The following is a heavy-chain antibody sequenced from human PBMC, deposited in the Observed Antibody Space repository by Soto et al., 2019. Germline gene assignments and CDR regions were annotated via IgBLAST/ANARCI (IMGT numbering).Heavy chain of an antibody. J-gene: IGHJ4*02. D-gene: IGHD2-8*02. CDR2: INHSGST. Sequence: QVQLQQWGAGLLKPSETLSLTCAVYGGSFSGYYWTWIRQPPGTGLAWIGEINHSGSTNYNPSLKSRVTISVDTSKTPFSLKLTSVTAADTAVYYCARDKITGLFDYWGQGTLVTVSS. V-gene: IGHV4-34*01. CDR1: GGSFSGYY. CDR3: ARDKITGLFDY.